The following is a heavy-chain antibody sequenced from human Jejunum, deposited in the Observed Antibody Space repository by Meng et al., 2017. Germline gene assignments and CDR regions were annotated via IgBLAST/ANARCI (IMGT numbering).Heavy chain of an antibody. CDR3: ARDNWGSIDY. CDR1: GGFASSGSYY. J-gene: IGHJ4*02. CDR2: NFDNGRT. Sequence: QVTLQESGPGLVTPSETLSLTCTVSGGFASSGSYYWTWVRQSPGKGLEWIGYNFDNGRTNYNPSLKSRVTMSVDTSRNQFSLKLSSVTAADTAVYYCARDNWGSIDYWGQGVLVTVSS. D-gene: IGHD7-27*01. V-gene: IGHV4-61*01.